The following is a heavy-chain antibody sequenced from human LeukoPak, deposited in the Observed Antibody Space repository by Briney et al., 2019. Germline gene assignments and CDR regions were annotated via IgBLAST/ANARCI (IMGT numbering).Heavy chain of an antibody. V-gene: IGHV3-23*01. CDR1: GFIFGGYT. CDR3: AKDSLTTVTSLGAFDI. Sequence: PGGSLRLSCAGSGFIFGGYTMNWVRQAPGKGLEWVSAISGSGGSTYYADSVKGRITISRDNSKNTLYLQMNSLRAEDTALYYCAKDSLTTVTSLGAFDIWGQGTMVTVSS. CDR2: ISGSGGST. J-gene: IGHJ3*02. D-gene: IGHD4-17*01.